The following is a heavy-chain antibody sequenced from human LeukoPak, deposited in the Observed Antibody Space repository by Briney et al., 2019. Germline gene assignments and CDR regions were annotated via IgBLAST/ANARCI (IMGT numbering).Heavy chain of an antibody. J-gene: IGHJ5*02. D-gene: IGHD2-2*01. V-gene: IGHV2-5*02. Sequence: SGPTLVNPTQTLTLTCTLSGFSLSTSGVGVGWIRQPSGKALEWLALIYWDDDKRYSPSLKSRLTITKDTSNNQVVLTMTNMDPVDTATYYCAHSPSLYVVLPRWFDPWGQGTLVTVSS. CDR2: IYWDDDK. CDR1: GFSLSTSGVG. CDR3: AHSPSLYVVLPRWFDP.